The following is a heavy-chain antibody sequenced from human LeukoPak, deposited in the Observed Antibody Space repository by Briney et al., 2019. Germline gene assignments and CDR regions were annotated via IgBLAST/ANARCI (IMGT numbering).Heavy chain of an antibody. CDR2: ISYDGSNK. J-gene: IGHJ4*02. V-gene: IGHV3-30*18. D-gene: IGHD6-19*01. CDR1: GFSFSSYG. CDR3: AKDPQWLAPEGYFDY. Sequence: PGGSLRLSCAASGFSFSSYGMHWVRQAPGQGLEWVAIISYDGSNKYYADSVKGRFTISRDNSKNTLYLQMNSLRAEDTAVYYCAKDPQWLAPEGYFDYWGQGTLVTVSS.